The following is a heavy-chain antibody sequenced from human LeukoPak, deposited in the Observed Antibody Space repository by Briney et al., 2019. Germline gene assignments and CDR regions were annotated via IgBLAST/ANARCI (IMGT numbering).Heavy chain of an antibody. CDR2: INPNGGGA. J-gene: IGHJ4*02. CDR3: ARGGAATGTLPHFDL. Sequence: ASVKVSCKASGYTFTGYYVHWVRQAPGQGLEWMGRINPNGGGANYAQKFQDRVTLTSDTSITTAFMDLSRLTSDDTAMYYCARGGAATGTLPHFDLWGQGTLVTVSS. D-gene: IGHD6-13*01. V-gene: IGHV1-2*06. CDR1: GYTFTGYY.